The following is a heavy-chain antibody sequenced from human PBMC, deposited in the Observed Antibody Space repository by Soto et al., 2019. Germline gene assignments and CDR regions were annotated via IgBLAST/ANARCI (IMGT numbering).Heavy chain of an antibody. CDR2: ISGSGGST. CDR1: GFTFSSYA. D-gene: IGHD2-2*01. CDR3: AKDRAEVAPAEGPYNSSGREV. Sequence: GGSLRLSCAASGFTFSSYAMSWVRQAPGKGLEWVSAISGSGGSTYYADSVKGRFTISRDNSKNALYLQMNSLRAEDTAVYYCAKDRAEVAPAEGPYNSSGREVWAKGPRSPSP. V-gene: IGHV3-23*01. J-gene: IGHJ6*02.